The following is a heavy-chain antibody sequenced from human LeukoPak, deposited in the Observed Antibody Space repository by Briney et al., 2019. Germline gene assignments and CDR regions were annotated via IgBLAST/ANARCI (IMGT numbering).Heavy chain of an antibody. V-gene: IGHV3-23*01. J-gene: IGHJ5*02. CDR3: VREAGYCAPVCVKTNWFDP. CDR1: GFPFSSHA. Sequence: PGGSLRHSCAASGFPFSSHAMSWVRQPPGKGLEWVAAISNGKTYYADSVRGRFAISRDDSTNTVYLHMNSLRDEDTALYHCVREAGYCAPVCVKTNWFDPWGQGTLVTVSS. D-gene: IGHD2-15*01. CDR2: ISNGKT.